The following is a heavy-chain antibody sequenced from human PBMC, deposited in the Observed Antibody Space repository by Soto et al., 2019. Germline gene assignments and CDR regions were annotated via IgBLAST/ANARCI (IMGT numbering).Heavy chain of an antibody. V-gene: IGHV1-2*04. J-gene: IGHJ3*02. CDR2: INPNSGGT. CDR3: ARGKTGIAVAGYDAFDI. D-gene: IGHD6-19*01. CDR1: GYTFTGYY. Sequence: ASVKVSCKASGYTFTGYYMHWVRQAPGQGLEWMGWINPNSGGTNYAQKFQGWVTMTRDTSISTAYMELSRLRSDDTAVYYCARGKTGIAVAGYDAFDIWGKGKMVTVSS.